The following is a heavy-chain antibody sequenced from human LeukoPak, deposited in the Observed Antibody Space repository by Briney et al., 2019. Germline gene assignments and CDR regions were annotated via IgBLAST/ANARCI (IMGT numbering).Heavy chain of an antibody. CDR3: ARGAVVVAATDDAFEI. V-gene: IGHV4-59*01. D-gene: IGHD2-15*01. J-gene: IGHJ3*02. CDR1: GGSISSYY. Sequence: SETLCLTCTVSGGSISSYYWSWIRQPPGKGLEWIGYIYYSGSTNYNPSLKSRVTISVDTSKNQFSLKLSSVTAADTAVYYCARGAVVVAATDDAFEIWGQGTMTVSS. CDR2: IYYSGST.